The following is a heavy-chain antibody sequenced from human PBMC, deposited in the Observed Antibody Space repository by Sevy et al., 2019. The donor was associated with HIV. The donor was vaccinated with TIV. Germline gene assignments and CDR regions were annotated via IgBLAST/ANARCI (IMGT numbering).Heavy chain of an antibody. Sequence: GGSLRLSCAASGFTFSKYSMNWVRQAPGKGLEWVSTFSFGCGRINYADSVKGRFTISRDDSKNTLYLQMNGLRADDTAVYYCAREGCTKPHDYWGQGTLVTVSS. D-gene: IGHD2-8*01. J-gene: IGHJ4*02. CDR3: AREGCTKPHDY. V-gene: IGHV3-23*01. CDR2: FSFGCGRI. CDR1: GFTFSKYS.